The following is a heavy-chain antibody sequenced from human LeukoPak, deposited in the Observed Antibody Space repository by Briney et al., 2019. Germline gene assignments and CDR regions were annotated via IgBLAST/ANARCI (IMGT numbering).Heavy chain of an antibody. J-gene: IGHJ4*02. V-gene: IGHV4-39*01. Sequence: SETLSLTCTVSGGSISSSSYYWGWIRQPPGKGLEWIGSIYYSGSTYYNPSLKSRVTISVDTSKNQFSLKLSSVTAADTAVYYCARHDQRGIAAAGYLDYWGQGTLVTVSS. CDR2: IYYSGST. CDR3: ARHDQRGIAAAGYLDY. D-gene: IGHD6-13*01. CDR1: GGSISSSSYY.